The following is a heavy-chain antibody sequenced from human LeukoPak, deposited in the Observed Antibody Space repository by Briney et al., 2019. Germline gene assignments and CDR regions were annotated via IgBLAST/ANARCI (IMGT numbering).Heavy chain of an antibody. D-gene: IGHD6-19*01. J-gene: IGHJ4*02. CDR1: GYDFISYG. Sequence: ASVKVSCKASGYDFISYGVDWVRQAPGQGLEWMGWISAYTGNTNYAQKLQGRVAMTTDTSTSTAYMELRSLRSADTAVYCWARDSRYKQWLAHFDSWGQGTLVTVPS. CDR2: ISAYTGNT. V-gene: IGHV1-18*01. CDR3: ARDSRYKQWLAHFDS.